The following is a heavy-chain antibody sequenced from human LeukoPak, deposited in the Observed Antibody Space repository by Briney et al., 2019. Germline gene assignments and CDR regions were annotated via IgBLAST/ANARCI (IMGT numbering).Heavy chain of an antibody. D-gene: IGHD5-12*01. CDR2: IIPIFGTA. V-gene: IGHV1-69*13. Sequence: SVKVSCKASGGTFSSYAISWVRQAPGQGLEWMGGIIPIFGTANYAQKFQGRVTITADESTSTACMELSSLRSEDTAVYYCARSGFSGYDFGHNFDYWGQGTLVTVSS. CDR1: GGTFSSYA. J-gene: IGHJ4*02. CDR3: ARSGFSGYDFGHNFDY.